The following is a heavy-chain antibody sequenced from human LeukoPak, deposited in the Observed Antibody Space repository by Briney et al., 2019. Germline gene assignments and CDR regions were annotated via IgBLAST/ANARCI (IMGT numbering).Heavy chain of an antibody. Sequence: ASVKVSCKASGYTFSSYAITWVRQAPVQGLEWMGWISAYNGNTNYAQNLQGRGTLTTDTTTTTAYMELRSLTSDDTAVYYCARGLSIAAVGPDGFDFWAQGTMVTVSA. CDR1: GYTFSSYA. CDR2: ISAYNGNT. J-gene: IGHJ3*01. D-gene: IGHD6-13*01. CDR3: ARGLSIAAVGPDGFDF. V-gene: IGHV1-18*01.